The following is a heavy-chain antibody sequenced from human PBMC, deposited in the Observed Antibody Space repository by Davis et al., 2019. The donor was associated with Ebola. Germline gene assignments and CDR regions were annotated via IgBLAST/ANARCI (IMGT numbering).Heavy chain of an antibody. D-gene: IGHD3-16*01. Sequence: ASVKVSCKASGYSFTTYDINWVRQATGQGLEWMRWTNPNGRYAVYAQKFQGRVTITRDTSTTTVYMELTGLRSEDTAVYYCARAPPGGENYYGMDVWGQGTTVTVFS. CDR3: ARAPPGGENYYGMDV. CDR2: TNPNGRYA. CDR1: GYSFTTYD. V-gene: IGHV1-8*03. J-gene: IGHJ6*02.